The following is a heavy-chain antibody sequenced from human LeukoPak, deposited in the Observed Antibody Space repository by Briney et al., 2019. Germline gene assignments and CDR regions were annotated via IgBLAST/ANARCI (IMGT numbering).Heavy chain of an antibody. J-gene: IGHJ4*02. CDR2: ISAYNGNT. CDR3: AKPLTVTTFSREIYFDY. V-gene: IGHV1-18*04. CDR1: GYTFTSYG. D-gene: IGHD4-17*01. Sequence: GDSVKVSCKASGYTFTSYGISWVRQAPGQGLEWMGWISAYNGNTNYAQKLQGRVTMTTDTSTSTAYMELRSLRSDDTAVYYCAKPLTVTTFSREIYFDYWGQGTLVTVSS.